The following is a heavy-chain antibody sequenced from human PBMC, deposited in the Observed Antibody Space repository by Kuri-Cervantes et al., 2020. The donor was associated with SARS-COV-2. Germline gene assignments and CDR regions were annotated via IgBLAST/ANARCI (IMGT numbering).Heavy chain of an antibody. V-gene: IGHV3-30*03. CDR1: GFAFINYG. D-gene: IGHD2-2*01. J-gene: IGHJ5*02. CDR3: AVPVVPAAIFENWFDP. CDR2: ISYDGYNK. Sequence: GESLKISCTASGFAFINYGMNWVRQAPGKGLEWVAVISYDGYNKYYADPVKGRFTIARDNSKNTIYLQMNNLRPEDTAVYYCAVPVVPAAIFENWFDPWGQGTLVTVSS.